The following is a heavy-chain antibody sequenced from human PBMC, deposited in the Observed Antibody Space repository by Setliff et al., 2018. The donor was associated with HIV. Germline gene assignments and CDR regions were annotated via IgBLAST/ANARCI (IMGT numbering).Heavy chain of an antibody. J-gene: IGHJ5*02. CDR2: INPSGGST. CDR3: ARAYDRYCSSTSCYEWFDP. D-gene: IGHD2-2*01. CDR1: GYTLTSYY. V-gene: IGHV1-46*01. Sequence: ASVKVSCKASGYTLTSYYMRWVRQAPGQGLEWMGIINPSGGSTSYAQKFQGRVTMTRDTSTSTVYMELSSLRSEDTAVYYCARAYDRYCSSTSCYEWFDPWGQGTLVTVSS.